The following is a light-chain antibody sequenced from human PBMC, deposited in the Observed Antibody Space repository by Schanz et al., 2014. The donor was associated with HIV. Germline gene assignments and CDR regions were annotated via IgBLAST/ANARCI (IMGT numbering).Light chain of an antibody. CDR2: DVR. J-gene: IGLJ2*01. Sequence: QSVLTQPRSVSGSPGQSVTISCTGTSSDVGGYNYVSWYQQRPGTAPKLIIFDVRNRPSGVSNRFSGSKSGNTASLSISGLQAEDEADYYCSSYSTTSTIIFGGGTKLTVL. V-gene: IGLV2-14*01. CDR3: SSYSTTSTII. CDR1: SSDVGGYNY.